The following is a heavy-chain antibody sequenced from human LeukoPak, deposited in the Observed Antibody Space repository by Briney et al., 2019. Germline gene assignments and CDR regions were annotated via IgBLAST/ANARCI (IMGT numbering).Heavy chain of an antibody. V-gene: IGHV3-33*08. J-gene: IGHJ4*02. CDR2: IWYDGSNK. D-gene: IGHD1-26*01. CDR1: GFTFSGYG. Sequence: GGSLRLSCAASGFTFSGYGMSWVRQAPGKGLEWVAVIWYDGSNKYYEDSVKGRFTISRDNSKNTLYLQMNSLRAEDTAVYYCARTEGIVLTSDWGQGTLVTVSS. CDR3: ARTEGIVLTSD.